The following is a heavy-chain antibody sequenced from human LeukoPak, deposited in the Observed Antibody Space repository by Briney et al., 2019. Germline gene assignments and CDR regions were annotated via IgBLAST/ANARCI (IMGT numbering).Heavy chain of an antibody. Sequence: GGSLRLSCAASGFTLSSYAMSWVRQAPGKGLVWVSRINSDGSSTTYADSVKGRFTISRDNAKNTLYLQMNSLRAEDTAVYYCARDGVEFYNWFDPWGQGTLVTVSS. D-gene: IGHD2-21*01. J-gene: IGHJ5*02. CDR3: ARDGVEFYNWFDP. CDR1: GFTLSSYA. V-gene: IGHV3-74*01. CDR2: INSDGSST.